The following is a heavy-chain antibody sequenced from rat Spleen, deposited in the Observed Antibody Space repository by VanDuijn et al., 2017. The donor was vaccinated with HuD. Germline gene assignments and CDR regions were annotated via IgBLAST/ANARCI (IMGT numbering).Heavy chain of an antibody. D-gene: IGHD1-11*01. J-gene: IGHJ2*01. CDR3: ARRHYGYTDYFDY. CDR1: GFTFSDFY. CDR2: VSYGGGTT. Sequence: EVQLVESGGGLVQPGRSLKLSCAASGFTFSDFYMAWVRQAPTKGLEWVASVSYGGGTTYYRDSVKGRFTISRDNAKSSLYLQMDSLRSEDTATYYCARRHYGYTDYFDYWGQGVMVPVSS. V-gene: IGHV5-20*01.